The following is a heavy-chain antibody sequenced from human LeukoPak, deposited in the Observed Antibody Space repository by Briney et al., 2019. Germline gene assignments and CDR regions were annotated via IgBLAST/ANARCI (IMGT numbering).Heavy chain of an antibody. D-gene: IGHD3-22*01. CDR2: IYYSGST. V-gene: IGHV4-34*01. Sequence: SETLSLTCAVYGGSFSGYYWSWIRQPPGKGLEWIGSIYYSGSTYYNPSPKSRVTISVDTSKNQFSLKLSSVTAADTAVYYCARDRYYYDSSGYYYFDYWGQGTLVTVSS. CDR1: GGSFSGYY. J-gene: IGHJ4*02. CDR3: ARDRYYYDSSGYYYFDY.